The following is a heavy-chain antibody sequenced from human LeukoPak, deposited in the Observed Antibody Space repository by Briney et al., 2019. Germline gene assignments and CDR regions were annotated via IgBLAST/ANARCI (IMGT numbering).Heavy chain of an antibody. Sequence: ASVKVSCKASGYTFTGYYMHWVRHAPGQGLEWMGWINPNSGGTNYAQKFQGRVTMTRDTSISTAYMELSRLRSDDTAVYYCARAPFIISGSYATLDYWGQGTLVTVSS. V-gene: IGHV1-2*02. CDR1: GYTFTGYY. CDR3: ARAPFIISGSYATLDY. J-gene: IGHJ4*02. CDR2: INPNSGGT. D-gene: IGHD1-26*01.